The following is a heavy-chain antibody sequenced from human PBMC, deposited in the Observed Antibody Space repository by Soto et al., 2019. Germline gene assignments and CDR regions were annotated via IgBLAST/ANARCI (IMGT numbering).Heavy chain of an antibody. CDR2: ISQDGAHK. CDR1: GFSFRSYG. Sequence: QVQLVESGGGVVQPGRSLRLVCAASGFSFRSYGMHWVRQAPGKGLEWVAVISQDGAHKYYADSVKGRFTISRDNSKNTLYLKMNSVRAEDTAVHYCAKDRGSNYYYSAMDVWGQGTTVTVSS. CDR3: AKDRGSNYYYSAMDV. J-gene: IGHJ6*02. V-gene: IGHV3-30*18. D-gene: IGHD5-12*01.